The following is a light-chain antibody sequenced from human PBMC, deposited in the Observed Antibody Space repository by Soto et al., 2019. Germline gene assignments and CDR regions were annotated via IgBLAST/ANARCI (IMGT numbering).Light chain of an antibody. CDR1: QSINIY. J-gene: IGKJ4*01. CDR3: QQSFSTPQT. CDR2: VAS. Sequence: DIQMTQSPSSLSASVGDSVTITCRASQSINIYVSWYQQKPGKAPKRLINVASTLQGGVPSRFSGSGSGTEFTLAISSLQPEDSATYYCQQSFSTPQTFGGGTRVEIK. V-gene: IGKV1-39*01.